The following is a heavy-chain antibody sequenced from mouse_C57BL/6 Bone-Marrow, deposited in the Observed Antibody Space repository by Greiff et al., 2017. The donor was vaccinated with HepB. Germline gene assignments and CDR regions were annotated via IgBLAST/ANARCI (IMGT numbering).Heavy chain of an antibody. J-gene: IGHJ2*01. CDR3: ATYITTVVSAFDY. D-gene: IGHD1-1*01. CDR2: RSDDGSN. Sequence: VQLKESGPGLVKPSPSLSITCSVTGYSITSGYYWNWIRQFPENKLEWMVYRSDDGSNNYNQTLKNQISMTRDTSKNQFLLQLKSVTTEDTATYSCATYITTVVSAFDYWGQGTTLTVSS. V-gene: IGHV3-6*01. CDR1: GYSITSGYY.